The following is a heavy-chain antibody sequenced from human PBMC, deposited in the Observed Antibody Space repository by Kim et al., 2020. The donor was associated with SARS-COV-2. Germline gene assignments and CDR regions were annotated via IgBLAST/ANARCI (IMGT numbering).Heavy chain of an antibody. CDR3: VKEVAVTKLVVDYYFDY. V-gene: IGHV3-30*18. J-gene: IGHJ4*02. CDR1: GFTFSNYG. D-gene: IGHD3-22*01. CDR2: VSYEGRNT. Sequence: GGSLRLSCVASGFTFSNYGMHWVRQAPGKGLEWVGIVSYEGRNTYYAGSVQGRFTISRDNSKNTLYLQMNSLRTDDTARYYCVKEVAVTKLVVDYYFDYWGQGTLVTVSS.